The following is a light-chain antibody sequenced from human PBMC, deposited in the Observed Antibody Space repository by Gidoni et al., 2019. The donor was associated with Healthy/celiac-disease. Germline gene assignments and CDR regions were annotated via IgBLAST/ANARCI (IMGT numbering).Light chain of an antibody. CDR3: QAWDSSTAV. V-gene: IGLV3-1*01. J-gene: IGLJ1*01. CDR1: KLGDKY. CDR2: QDS. Sequence: SYELTHPPSVSVSPGQTASITCSGDKLGDKYACWYQQKPGQSPVLVSYQDSKRPSGIPERFSGSNSGNTATLTISGTQAMDEADYYCQAWDSSTAVFGTGTKVTVL.